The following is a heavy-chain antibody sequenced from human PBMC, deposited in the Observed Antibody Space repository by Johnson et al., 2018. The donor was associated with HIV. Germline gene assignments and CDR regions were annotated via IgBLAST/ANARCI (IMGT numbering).Heavy chain of an antibody. J-gene: IGHJ3*02. Sequence: VQLVESGGGLVQPGGSLRLSCAASGFTFSNNAMSWVRQAPGKGLEWVAGISGTGDNTYYADSVKGRFTISSENSKNTLYLQMNSLKTEDTAVYYCTTETYYYDSSGYYYGHAFDIWGQGTMVTVSS. CDR1: GFTFSNNA. D-gene: IGHD3-22*01. CDR3: TTETYYYDSSGYYYGHAFDI. V-gene: IGHV3-23*04. CDR2: ISGTGDNT.